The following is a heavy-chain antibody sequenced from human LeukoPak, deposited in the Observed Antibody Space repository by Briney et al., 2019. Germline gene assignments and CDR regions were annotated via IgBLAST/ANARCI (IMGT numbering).Heavy chain of an antibody. J-gene: IGHJ5*02. CDR2: IHPSGYT. D-gene: IGHD5-12*01. CDR3: ARERNTAYDFDWFDP. CDR1: GYTFTTHD. Sequence: ASVKVSCKASGYTFTTHDMHWVRQAPGQGLEWMGIIHPSGYTIYAQKFQGRVAKTRDTSTSAVYMELSGLRSEDTAVYYCARERNTAYDFDWFDPWGQGTLVTVSS. V-gene: IGHV1-46*01.